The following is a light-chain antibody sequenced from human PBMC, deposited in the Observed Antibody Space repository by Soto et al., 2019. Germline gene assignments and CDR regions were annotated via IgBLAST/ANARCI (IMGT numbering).Light chain of an antibody. Sequence: AIRMTQSPSSFSASTGDRVTITCRASQGISSYLAWYQQKLGKAPKLLIYAASTLQSGVPSRFSGSGSGTDFTLTISCLQSEDFATYYCQQYYTYSLTFGGGTKVEIK. CDR2: AAS. CDR3: QQYYTYSLT. CDR1: QGISSY. V-gene: IGKV1-8*01. J-gene: IGKJ4*01.